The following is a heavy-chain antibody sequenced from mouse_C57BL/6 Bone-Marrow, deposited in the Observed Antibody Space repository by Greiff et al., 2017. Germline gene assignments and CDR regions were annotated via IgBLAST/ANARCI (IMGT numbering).Heavy chain of an antibody. CDR1: GSTFTSYW. CDR3: ARNRMGGY. V-gene: IGHV1-64*01. D-gene: IGHD2-14*01. Sequence: QVQLQQPGAELVKPGASVKLSCKASGSTFTSYWMHWVKPRPGQGLEWIGMIHTNSGSTNYNEKFKSKATLTVDKSSSTAYMQHSSLTSEDSAVYYCARNRMGGYWGQGTTLTVSS. CDR2: IHTNSGST. J-gene: IGHJ2*01.